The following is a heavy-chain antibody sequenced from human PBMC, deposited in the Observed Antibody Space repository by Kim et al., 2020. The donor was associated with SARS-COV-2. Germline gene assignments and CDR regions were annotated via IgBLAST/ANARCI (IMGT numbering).Heavy chain of an antibody. CDR1: GFTFSDSA. Sequence: GGSLRLSCGASGFTFSDSAMHWVRRASGKGLEWLGRIRSKVNGYATAYSASVRGRFTISRDDSRNPAYLQMNSLKTEDTAVYYCTRVSGTTLAFWDAFV. D-gene: IGHD1-1*01. J-gene: IGHJ3*02. CDR3: TRVSGTTLAFWDAFV. V-gene: IGHV3-73*01. CDR2: IRSKVNGYAT.